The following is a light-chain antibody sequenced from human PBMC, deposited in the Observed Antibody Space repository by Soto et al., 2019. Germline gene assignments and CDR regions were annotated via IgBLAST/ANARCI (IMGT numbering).Light chain of an antibody. V-gene: IGKV3-20*01. CDR3: QQYGSSQS. CDR1: QSVSSSY. J-gene: IGKJ1*01. Sequence: EIVLTQSPGTLSLSPGERATLSCRASQSVSSSYLAWYQQKPGQAPRLLIYGASSRATGIPDRFSGSGSGTEFTITISRLEPEYFAVYYCQQYGSSQSFGQGTKVEIK. CDR2: GAS.